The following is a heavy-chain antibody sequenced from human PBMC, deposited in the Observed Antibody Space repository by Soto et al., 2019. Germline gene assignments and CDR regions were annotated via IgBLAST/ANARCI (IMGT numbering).Heavy chain of an antibody. CDR2: VNPSGGHT. CDR1: GDTFTDYY. D-gene: IGHD2-21*02. Sequence: QVQLVQSGAEVKKPGASVKVSCKASGDTFTDYYIHWVRQAPGQGLEWMGTVNPSGGHTTYAQHFLGKTTRTRDTSPSTLYMELTSLTSEDTAVYYCARGGHVVVVTAALDYWGQGTLVTVSS. CDR3: ARGGHVVVVTAALDY. J-gene: IGHJ4*02. V-gene: IGHV1-46*01.